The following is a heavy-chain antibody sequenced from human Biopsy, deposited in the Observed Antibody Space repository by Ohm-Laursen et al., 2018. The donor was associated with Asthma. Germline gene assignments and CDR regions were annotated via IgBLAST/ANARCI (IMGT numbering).Heavy chain of an antibody. J-gene: IGHJ6*02. CDR1: GFSFNSYG. V-gene: IGHV3-30*03. Sequence: RSLRLSCAASGFSFNSYGMHWVRQAPGKGLEWVAVMSFDGRQTYYADSVKGRFTISRDNSKNTLYLQMNSLRAEDTAVYYCARGGYCTSPTCPWGRYATDVWGQGTTVTVSS. CDR2: MSFDGRQT. CDR3: ARGGYCTSPTCPWGRYATDV. D-gene: IGHD2-2*01.